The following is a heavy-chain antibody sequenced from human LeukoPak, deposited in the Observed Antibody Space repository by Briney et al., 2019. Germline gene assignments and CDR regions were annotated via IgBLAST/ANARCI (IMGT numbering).Heavy chain of an antibody. CDR1: GFTFSGYA. D-gene: IGHD2-2*01. J-gene: IGHJ4*02. Sequence: PGGSLRLSCAASGFTFSGYAMSWVRQAPGKGLEWVSAISGSGGSTYYADSVKGRFTISRDNSKNTLYLQMNSLRAEDTAVYYCAKDCSSTSCYSDYWGQGTLVTVSS. CDR3: AKDCSSTSCYSDY. CDR2: ISGSGGST. V-gene: IGHV3-23*01.